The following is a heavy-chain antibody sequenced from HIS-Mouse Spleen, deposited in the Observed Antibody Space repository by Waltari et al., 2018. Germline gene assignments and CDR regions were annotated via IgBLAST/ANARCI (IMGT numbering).Heavy chain of an antibody. CDR3: AREKGYYGSGSYYYYYYGMDV. CDR2: IYYSGST. Sequence: QVQLQESGPGLLKPSQTLSLTCTFSGGSISSGGSYWSWIRQHPGKGLEWIGYIYYSGSTYYNPSLKSRVTISVDTSKNQFSLKLSSVTAADTAVYYCAREKGYYGSGSYYYYYYGMDVWGQGTTVTVSS. V-gene: IGHV4-31*03. CDR1: GGSISSGGSY. D-gene: IGHD3-10*01. J-gene: IGHJ6*02.